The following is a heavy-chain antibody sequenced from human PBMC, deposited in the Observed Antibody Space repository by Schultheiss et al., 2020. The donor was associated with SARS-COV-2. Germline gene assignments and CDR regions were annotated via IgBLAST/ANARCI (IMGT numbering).Heavy chain of an antibody. Sequence: GESLKISCAASGFTFSSYAMHWVRQAPGKGLEWVAVISYDGSNKYYADSVKGRFTISRDNAKNSLYLQMNSLRAEDTAVYYCAREVWSPNAGGWYFDLWGQGTTVTVSS. CDR1: GFTFSSYA. CDR2: ISYDGSNK. V-gene: IGHV3-30*04. J-gene: IGHJ6*02. CDR3: AREVWSPNAGGWYFDL. D-gene: IGHD6-19*01.